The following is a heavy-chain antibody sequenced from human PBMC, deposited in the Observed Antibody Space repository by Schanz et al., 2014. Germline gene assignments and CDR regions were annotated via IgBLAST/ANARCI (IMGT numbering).Heavy chain of an antibody. CDR2: INGYNGHT. Sequence: QVQLVQSGSELKKPGSSMKVSCKASGGTFNSYTINWVRQAPGQGLEWMGWINGYNGHTLYAQKFQGRVSITADTSTNTAYMELSSLTSEDTAVHYCARDGVDAAAGGNYWGQGTLVTVAS. D-gene: IGHD6-13*01. CDR1: GGTFNSYT. V-gene: IGHV1-69*08. J-gene: IGHJ4*02. CDR3: ARDGVDAAAGGNY.